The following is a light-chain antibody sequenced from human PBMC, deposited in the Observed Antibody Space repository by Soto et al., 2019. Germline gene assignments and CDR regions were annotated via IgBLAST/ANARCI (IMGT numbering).Light chain of an antibody. CDR1: QSVSSSF. CDR3: QQYGSLSWT. V-gene: IGKV3-20*01. Sequence: EIVLTQSPGTLSLSPGERATLSCRASQSVSSSFLAWYQQKPGQAPRLLIFGASSRATGIPDRFRGSGSVTDFTLTISRLEPEDFAVYYCQQYGSLSWTFGQGTKVDI. J-gene: IGKJ1*01. CDR2: GAS.